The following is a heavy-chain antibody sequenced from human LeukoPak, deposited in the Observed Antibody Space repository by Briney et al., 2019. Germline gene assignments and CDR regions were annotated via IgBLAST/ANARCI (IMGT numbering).Heavy chain of an antibody. CDR1: GITFSHYA. CDR3: ARDSATYHYDSRNWFDP. CDR2: ISGSGGST. D-gene: IGHD3-22*01. Sequence: PGGSLRLSCAASGITFSHYAMSWVRQAPGKGLEWVSSISGSGGSTYYADSVKGRFTISRDNSKNTLYLQMNSLRAEDTAVYYCARDSATYHYDSRNWFDPWGQGTLVTVSS. V-gene: IGHV3-23*01. J-gene: IGHJ5*02.